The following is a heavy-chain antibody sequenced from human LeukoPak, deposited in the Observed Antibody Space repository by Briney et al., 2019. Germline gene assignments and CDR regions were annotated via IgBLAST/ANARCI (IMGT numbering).Heavy chain of an antibody. D-gene: IGHD3-22*01. CDR1: GFTFDDXG. Sequence: PGGXXXXXXVXSGFTFDDXGMHWVRHAPGKGREWXSLXSGDGDGTYYADYVEGRFTMSRDNSENCVYMQMNRLRTEDTGLYYCAKETVDPVPGFSKSRRYYYDSSGYYKASPKVTSYSYMDLWGKGTTVTVSS. CDR3: AKETVDPVPGFSKSRRYYYDSSGYYKASPKVTSYSYMDL. CDR2: XSGDGDGT. J-gene: IGHJ6*03. V-gene: IGHV3-43*02.